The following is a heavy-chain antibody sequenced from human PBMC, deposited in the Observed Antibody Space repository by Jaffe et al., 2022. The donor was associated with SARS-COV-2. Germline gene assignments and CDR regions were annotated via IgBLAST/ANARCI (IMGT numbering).Heavy chain of an antibody. CDR3: AGEGDYYGSGRFDF. J-gene: IGHJ4*02. CDR1: GDTFTTFS. Sequence: QVHLVQSGAELKKPGSSVTVSCRASGDTFTTFSVNWVRQAPGQGLEWMGGINPMSDKADAAQKFRGRVSISADEQSTTAYLTLSGLTSQDTAMYYCAGEGDYYGSGRFDFWGQRTLVTVSS. D-gene: IGHD3-10*01. CDR2: INPMSDKA. V-gene: IGHV1-69*01.